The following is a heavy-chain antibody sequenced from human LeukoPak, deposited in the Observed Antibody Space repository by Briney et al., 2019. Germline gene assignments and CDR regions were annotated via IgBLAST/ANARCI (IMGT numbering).Heavy chain of an antibody. Sequence: TGGSLRLSCAASGFTFRTYAMSWVRQAPGKGREWVSAISGGGGSTYYADSVKGRFTISRDNSKNTLFLQMNSLRAEDTAVYYCAKDRYCGRGTCYWSYFDYWGQGTLVTVSS. CDR2: ISGGGGST. J-gene: IGHJ4*02. CDR3: AKDRYCGRGTCYWSYFDY. V-gene: IGHV3-23*01. CDR1: GFTFRTYA. D-gene: IGHD2-15*01.